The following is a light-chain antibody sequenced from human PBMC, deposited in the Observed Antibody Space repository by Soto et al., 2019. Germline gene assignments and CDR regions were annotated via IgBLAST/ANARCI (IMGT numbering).Light chain of an antibody. CDR2: EAS. J-gene: IGKJ1*01. Sequence: DIQLAQSPSTLSASVGDRITITCRATQSINWLAWYQQKPGKAPKLLIFEASRLESGVPSRFSGSGSGTEFTLTIICLQSYDFGTYYCQHYDTYSPMWTFGQGTKVDIK. CDR1: QSINW. CDR3: QHYDTYSPMWT. V-gene: IGKV1-5*03.